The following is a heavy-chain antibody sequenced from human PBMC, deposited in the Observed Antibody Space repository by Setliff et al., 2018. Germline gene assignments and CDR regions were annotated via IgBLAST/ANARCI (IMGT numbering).Heavy chain of an antibody. V-gene: IGHV1-18*01. Sequence: ASVKVSCKTSGFMFYTFGFSWVRHVPEQGFEWMGCISGYNGNTNYAQKFQDRVTVTMDTSTSTVYMELRSLRSDDTAVYYCAKVGKSGTWDQYFQYWGQGTLVTVSS. CDR1: GFMFYTFG. J-gene: IGHJ1*01. D-gene: IGHD3-10*01. CDR2: ISGYNGNT. CDR3: AKVGKSGTWDQYFQY.